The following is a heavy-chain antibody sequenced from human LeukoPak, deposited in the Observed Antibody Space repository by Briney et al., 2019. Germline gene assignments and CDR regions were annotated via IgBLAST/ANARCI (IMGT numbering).Heavy chain of an antibody. CDR1: GYTFTSYY. D-gene: IGHD6-19*01. Sequence: ASVKVSCKASGYTFTSYYMHWVRQAPGQGLEWMGIINPSGGSTSYAQKFQGRVTMTRDTSTSTVYMEMSSLRSDDTAVYYCARYPVGSSGWYQGKRRGWFDPWGQGTLVTVSS. CDR3: ARYPVGSSGWYQGKRRGWFDP. CDR2: INPSGGST. J-gene: IGHJ5*02. V-gene: IGHV1-46*01.